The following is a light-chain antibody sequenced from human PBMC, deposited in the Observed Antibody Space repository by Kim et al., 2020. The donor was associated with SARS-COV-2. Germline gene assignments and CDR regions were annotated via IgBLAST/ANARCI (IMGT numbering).Light chain of an antibody. CDR3: QQRSNWPPLT. CDR2: DAS. J-gene: IGKJ4*01. V-gene: IGKV3-11*01. CDR1: QSVGSY. Sequence: LSPGERAARSCRASQSVGSYLAWYQQKPGQAPRLLIYDASNRATGIPARFSGSGSGTDFTLTISSLEPEDFAVYYCQQRSNWPPLTFGGGTKLEI.